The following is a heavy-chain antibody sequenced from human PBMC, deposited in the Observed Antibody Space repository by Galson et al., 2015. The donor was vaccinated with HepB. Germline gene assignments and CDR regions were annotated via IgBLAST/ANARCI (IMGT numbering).Heavy chain of an antibody. CDR1: GGTFSSYA. CDR2: INPSGEST. J-gene: IGHJ4*02. CDR3: APKRDGSGSFDS. V-gene: IGHV1-46*01. Sequence: SVKVSCKASGGTFSSYAISWVRQAPGQGLEWMGRINPSGESTTYAQRFQGRVTMTRDTSTSLVYLELSSLRSDDTAVYYCAPKRDGSGSFDSWGQGTLVTVSS. D-gene: IGHD3-10*01.